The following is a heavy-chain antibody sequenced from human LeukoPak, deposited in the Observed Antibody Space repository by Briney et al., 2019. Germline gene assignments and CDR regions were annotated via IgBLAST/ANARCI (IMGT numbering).Heavy chain of an antibody. V-gene: IGHV3-53*01. D-gene: IGHD3-10*01. CDR2: IYSGGST. CDR1: GFTVSSNY. Sequence: GSLRLSCAASGFTVSSNYMSWVRQAPGKGLEWVSIIYSGGSTFYADSVKGRFTISRDNSKNTLYLQMNSLRAEDTAVYYCARGASYLSAFDIWGQGTMVTVSS. CDR3: ARGASYLSAFDI. J-gene: IGHJ3*02.